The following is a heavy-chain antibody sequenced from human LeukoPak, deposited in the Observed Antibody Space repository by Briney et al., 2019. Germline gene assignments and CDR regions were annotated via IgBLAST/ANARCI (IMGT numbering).Heavy chain of an antibody. CDR2: ISYDGSNK. CDR3: ASDPAIQTWLSAYYFDY. V-gene: IGHV3-30-3*01. Sequence: GGSLRLSCAASGFTFSSYAMHWVRQAPGKGLEWVAVISYDGSNKYYADSVKGRFTISRDNATNSLYLQMNSLRAEDTAVYYCASDPAIQTWLSAYYFDYWGQGTQVTVSS. CDR1: GFTFSSYA. J-gene: IGHJ4*02. D-gene: IGHD3-22*01.